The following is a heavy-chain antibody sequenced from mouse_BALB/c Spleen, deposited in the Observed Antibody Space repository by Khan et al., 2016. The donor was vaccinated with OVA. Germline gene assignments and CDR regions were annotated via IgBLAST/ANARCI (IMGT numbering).Heavy chain of an antibody. D-gene: IGHD2-12*01. Sequence: QIQLVQSGPELKKPGETVKISCKASGYTFTNYGMNWVKQAPGKGLKWMGWINTYTGEPTYADDFKGRFAFSLETSASTAYLQINNLKNEDMATYFCARENSHQGFAYWGQGTLVTVSA. V-gene: IGHV9-1*02. CDR2: INTYTGEP. J-gene: IGHJ3*01. CDR3: ARENSHQGFAY. CDR1: GYTFTNYG.